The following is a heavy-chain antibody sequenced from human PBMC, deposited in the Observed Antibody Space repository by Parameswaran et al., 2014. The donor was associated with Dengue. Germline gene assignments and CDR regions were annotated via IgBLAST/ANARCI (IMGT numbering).Heavy chain of an antibody. D-gene: IGHD3-3*01. CDR1: GFTFGDYA. J-gene: IGHJ5*02. CDR3: TGVPYYDFWSGYYSWFDP. Sequence: GSLRLSCTASGFTFGDYAMSWFRQAPGKGLEWVGFIRSKAYGGTTEYAASVKGRFTISRDDSKSIAYLQMNSLKTEDTAVYYCTGVPYYDFWSGYYSWFDPWGQGTLVTVSS. V-gene: IGHV3-49*03. CDR2: IRSKAYGGTT.